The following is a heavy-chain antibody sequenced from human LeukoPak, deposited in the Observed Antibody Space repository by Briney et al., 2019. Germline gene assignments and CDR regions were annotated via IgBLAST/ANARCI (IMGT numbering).Heavy chain of an antibody. CDR2: LYSGGSA. CDR3: ARAGGGYRYGYYYHFYMDV. D-gene: IGHD5-18*01. CDR1: GFNVSSNY. V-gene: IGHV3-53*01. J-gene: IGHJ6*03. Sequence: GGSLRLSCAASGFNVSSNYMSWVRQAPRKGLEWVSLLYSGGSAFHADSVKGRFTISRDNSKNTLYLQLNSLRAEDTAVYYCARAGGGYRYGYYYHFYMDVWGKGTTVTVSS.